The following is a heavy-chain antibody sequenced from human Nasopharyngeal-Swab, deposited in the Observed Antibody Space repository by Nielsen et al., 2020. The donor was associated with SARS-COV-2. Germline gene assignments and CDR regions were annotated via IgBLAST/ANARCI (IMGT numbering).Heavy chain of an antibody. CDR3: ARESGVSSTSPFDC. CDR1: GFTFSNYD. D-gene: IGHD2-2*01. V-gene: IGHV3-33*01. J-gene: IGHJ4*02. CDR2: MWYAGSSE. Sequence: GGSLRLSCTASGFTFSNYDTHWLRHTPGKGLEWVAVMWYAGSSERYADSVKGRFTISRDISKNTLYLQMNSLRAEDTAVYYCARESGVSSTSPFDCWGRGTLVTVSS.